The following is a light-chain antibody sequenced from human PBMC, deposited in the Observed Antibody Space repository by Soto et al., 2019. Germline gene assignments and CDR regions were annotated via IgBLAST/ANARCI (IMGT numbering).Light chain of an antibody. CDR3: MQALQSPYI. V-gene: IGKV2-28*01. Sequence: DTVMTQSPLALPVTPGETASISCRSSQSLLYRNGHNYLDWYVQKPGQSPQLLIYLASSRAAGVPDRFSGSGSGTDFTLNISRVEAEDVGVYYCMQALQSPYIFGQGTKLEI. CDR2: LAS. CDR1: QSLLYRNGHNY. J-gene: IGKJ2*01.